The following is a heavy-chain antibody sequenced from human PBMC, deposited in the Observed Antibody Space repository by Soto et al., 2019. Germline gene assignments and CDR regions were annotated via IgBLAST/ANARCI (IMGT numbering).Heavy chain of an antibody. D-gene: IGHD3-3*02. CDR1: GYTFLDFY. Sequence: QVQLVQSGTEVKKPGASVKVPCKASGYTFLDFYIHWVRQAPGQGLEWMGFINPSGGGTTYAQQFQGRLTMTRDTSTSTVYMELISLRSEDTAIYYCARDKPFSAGYWGQGTLVT. CDR3: ARDKPFSAGY. J-gene: IGHJ4*02. V-gene: IGHV1-46*01. CDR2: INPSGGGT.